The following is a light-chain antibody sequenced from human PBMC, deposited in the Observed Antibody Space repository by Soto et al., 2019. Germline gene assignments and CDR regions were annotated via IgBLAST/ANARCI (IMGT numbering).Light chain of an antibody. CDR1: QSVSSY. J-gene: IGKJ4*01. Sequence: EIVLTQSPATLSLSPGERATLSCRASQSVSSYLAWYQHKPGQATRLLIYDASNRATGIPARFSGSGSGTDVTLTISSLEPEDCAVYYCQQRSNWTFGGGTKVEIK. V-gene: IGKV3-11*01. CDR2: DAS. CDR3: QQRSNWT.